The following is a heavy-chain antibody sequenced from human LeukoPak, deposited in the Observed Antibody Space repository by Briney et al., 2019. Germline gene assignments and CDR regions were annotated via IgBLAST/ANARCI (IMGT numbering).Heavy chain of an antibody. D-gene: IGHD6-19*01. V-gene: IGHV3-7*01. CDR2: IKRDESDK. CDR3: AKDGRSYSSGWPPFDY. CDR1: GFTFSGYW. J-gene: IGHJ4*02. Sequence: GGSLRLSCEASGFTFSGYWMTWVRQAPGKGLEWVANIKRDESDKHYVDSVKGRFTISRDNSKNTLYLQMNSLRAEDTAVYHCAKDGRSYSSGWPPFDYWGQGALVTVSS.